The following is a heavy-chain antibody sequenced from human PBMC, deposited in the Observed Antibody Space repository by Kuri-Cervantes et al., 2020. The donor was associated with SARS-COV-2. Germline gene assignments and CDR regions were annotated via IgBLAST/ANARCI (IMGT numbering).Heavy chain of an antibody. D-gene: IGHD7-27*01. CDR2: FDPVDGET. CDR3: ATWGTNWGYYYYYYGMDV. CDR1: GYTLTELA. Sequence: ASVKVSCKVSGYTLTELAMHWVRQAPGKGLEWMGGFDPVDGETIYAQKFQGRVTMTEDTSTDTAYMELSSLRSGDTAVYYCATWGTNWGYYYYYYGMDVWGQGPTVTVSS. V-gene: IGHV1-24*01. J-gene: IGHJ6*02.